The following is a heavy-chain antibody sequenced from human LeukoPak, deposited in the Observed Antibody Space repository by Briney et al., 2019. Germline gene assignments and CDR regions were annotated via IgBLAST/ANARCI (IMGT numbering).Heavy chain of an antibody. D-gene: IGHD6-13*01. Sequence: GGSLRLSCAAAGFTFTYAWMSWVRQDPGKGLEWVSSISSGGSYIYYADSVKGRFTISRDNAKNSLYLQTNSLRAEDTAVYYCARSRGQQLKNGMDVWGQGTTVTVSS. CDR3: ARSRGQQLKNGMDV. J-gene: IGHJ6*02. CDR1: GFTFTYAW. V-gene: IGHV3-21*04. CDR2: ISSGGSYI.